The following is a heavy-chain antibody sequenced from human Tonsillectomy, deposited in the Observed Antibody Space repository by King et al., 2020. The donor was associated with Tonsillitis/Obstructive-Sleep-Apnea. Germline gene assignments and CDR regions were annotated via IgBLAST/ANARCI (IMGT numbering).Heavy chain of an antibody. CDR2: ISYDGSNK. V-gene: IGHV3-30*18. CDR3: ANDPRRIAAAGIFDY. D-gene: IGHD6-13*01. Sequence: VQLVESGGGVVQPGRSLRLSCAASGFTFSSYGMHWVRQAPGKGLEWVAVISYDGSNKYYADSVKGRFTISRDNSKNTLYLQMISLRAEDTAVYYRANDPRRIAAAGIFDYWGQGTLVTVSS. CDR1: GFTFSSYG. J-gene: IGHJ4*02.